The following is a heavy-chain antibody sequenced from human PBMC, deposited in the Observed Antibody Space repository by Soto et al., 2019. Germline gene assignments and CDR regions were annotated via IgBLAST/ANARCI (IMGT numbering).Heavy chain of an antibody. J-gene: IGHJ6*02. CDR3: AKTTTAMVTDYYYGMDV. V-gene: IGHV3-23*01. Sequence: SLILSCAASGFTFSSYAMSWVRQAPGKGLEWVSAISGSGGSTYYADSVKGRFTISRDNSKNTLYLQMNSLRAEDTAVYYCAKTTTAMVTDYYYGMDVWGQGTTVTVSS. CDR1: GFTFSSYA. CDR2: ISGSGGST. D-gene: IGHD5-18*01.